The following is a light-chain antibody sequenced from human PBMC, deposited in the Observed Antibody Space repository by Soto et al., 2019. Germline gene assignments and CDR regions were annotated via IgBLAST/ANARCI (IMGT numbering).Light chain of an antibody. CDR1: QSVSNRY. J-gene: IGKJ5*01. CDR3: HQRQYWPPIT. V-gene: IGKV3-11*01. CDR2: DAS. Sequence: EIVMTQSPATLSVSPGERATLSCLASQSVSNRYLAWYQQKPGQAPRLLISDASNRATGIPARFSGSGSGTDFTLTISSLGPEDFAVYYCHQRQYWPPITFGQGTRLEIK.